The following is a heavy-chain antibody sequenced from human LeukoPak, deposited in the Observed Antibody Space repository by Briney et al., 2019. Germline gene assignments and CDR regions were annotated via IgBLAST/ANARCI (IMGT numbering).Heavy chain of an antibody. Sequence: ASVKVSCKASGYTFTSYGISWVRQAPGQGLEWMGWISGYNGNTHYAQKYQGRLTMTTDTSTSTAYMELRSLRSDDTAVYYCARDPSNTSGYNAWFDYWGQGTLVTVSS. J-gene: IGHJ4*02. D-gene: IGHD3-22*01. V-gene: IGHV1-18*01. CDR3: ARDPSNTSGYNAWFDY. CDR1: GYTFTSYG. CDR2: ISGYNGNT.